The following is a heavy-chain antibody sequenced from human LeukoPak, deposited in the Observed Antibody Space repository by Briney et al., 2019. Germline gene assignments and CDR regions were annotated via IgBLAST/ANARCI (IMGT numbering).Heavy chain of an antibody. Sequence: GASVRVSYRASGYTFTIYYMHGVRQAPGQGGEGVGVINPSGGSTIYAQKFQGRVTMTRDMSTSTVYMELSSLTSEDTAVYYCARSRDCDILTGYYTPLFDYWGQGTLVTVSS. CDR3: ARSRDCDILTGYYTPLFDY. V-gene: IGHV1-46*01. CDR2: INPSGGST. D-gene: IGHD3-9*01. CDR1: GYTFTIYY. J-gene: IGHJ4*02.